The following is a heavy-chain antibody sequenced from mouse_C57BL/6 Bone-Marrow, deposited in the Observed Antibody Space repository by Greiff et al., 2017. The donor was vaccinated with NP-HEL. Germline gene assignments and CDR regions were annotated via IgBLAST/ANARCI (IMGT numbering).Heavy chain of an antibody. D-gene: IGHD2-10*02. Sequence: VQLQQSGAELVRPGASVKLSCTASGFNIKDDYMHWVKQRPEQGLEWIGWIDPENGDTEYASKFQGKATITADTSSNTAYLQLSSLTSEDTAVYYCTPYGFPYYYAMDYCGQGTSVTVSS. V-gene: IGHV14-4*01. CDR2: IDPENGDT. CDR1: GFNIKDDY. J-gene: IGHJ4*01. CDR3: TPYGFPYYYAMDY.